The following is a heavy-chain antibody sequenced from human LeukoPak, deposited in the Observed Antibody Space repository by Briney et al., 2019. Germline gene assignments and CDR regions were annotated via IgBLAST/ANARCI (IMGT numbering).Heavy chain of an antibody. J-gene: IGHJ4*02. V-gene: IGHV4-4*07. CDR2: IYTSGST. CDR1: GGSISSYY. Sequence: SETLSLTCTVSGGSISSYYWSWIRQPAGKGLEWIGRIYTSGSTNYNPSLKSRVTMSVDTSKNQFSLKLSSVTAADTAVYYCARGDPVVTAIHFDYWGQGTLVTVSS. D-gene: IGHD2-21*02. CDR3: ARGDPVVTAIHFDY.